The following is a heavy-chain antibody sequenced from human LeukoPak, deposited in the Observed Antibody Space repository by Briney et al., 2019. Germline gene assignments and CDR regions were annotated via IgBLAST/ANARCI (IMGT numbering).Heavy chain of an antibody. Sequence: ASLKVSCKASGYTFTGYHIHWARQAPGEGLEWMGWINPDSGATNYVQKFQGRVTMTRDTSITTAYMELNSLTSDDTAVYYCARDFFGRVTAAIVGYWGQRTLVTVSS. CDR1: GYTFTGYH. J-gene: IGHJ4*02. CDR2: INPDSGAT. V-gene: IGHV1-2*02. CDR3: ARDFFGRVTAAIVGY. D-gene: IGHD1-26*01.